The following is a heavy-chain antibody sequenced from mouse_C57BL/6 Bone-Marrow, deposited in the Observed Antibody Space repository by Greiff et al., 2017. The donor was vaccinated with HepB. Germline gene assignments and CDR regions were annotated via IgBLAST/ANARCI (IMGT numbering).Heavy chain of an antibody. Sequence: QVQLKESGAELARPGASVKLSCKASGYTFTSYGISWVKQRTGQGLEWIGEIYPRSGNTYYNEKFKGKATLTADKSSSTAYMELRSLTSEDSAVYFCARGGLRGGAYWGQGTLVTVSA. J-gene: IGHJ3*01. CDR3: ARGGLRGGAY. CDR2: IYPRSGNT. D-gene: IGHD2-4*01. CDR1: GYTFTSYG. V-gene: IGHV1-81*01.